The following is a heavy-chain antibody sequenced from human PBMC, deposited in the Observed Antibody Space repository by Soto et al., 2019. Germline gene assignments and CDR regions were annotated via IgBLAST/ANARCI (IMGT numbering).Heavy chain of an antibody. D-gene: IGHD1-7*01. V-gene: IGHV5-10-1*01. CDR3: ARQSGKMELAGVDV. J-gene: IGHJ6*02. Sequence: PGESLKISCKASGYSFNNYWITWVRQVPGKGLEWMWRIDPSDSYTNYTPSFQGNVTISGDKSISTAYLQWSRLKASDTAMYYCARQSGKMELAGVDVWGQGTPVTVSS. CDR2: IDPSDSYT. CDR1: GYSFNNYW.